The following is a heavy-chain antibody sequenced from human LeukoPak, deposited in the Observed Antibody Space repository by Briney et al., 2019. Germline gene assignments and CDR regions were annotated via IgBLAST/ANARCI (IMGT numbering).Heavy chain of an antibody. J-gene: IGHJ5*02. V-gene: IGHV4-31*03. CDR2: IYYSGST. D-gene: IGHD3-16*01. CDR3: ARGLMTYNWFDP. Sequence: SQTLSLTCTVSGGSISSGGYYWSWIRQHPGKGLEWIGYIYYSGSTYYSPSLKSRVTISVDTSKNQFSLKLSSVTAADTAVYYCARGLMTYNWFDPWGQGTLITVSS. CDR1: GGSISSGGYY.